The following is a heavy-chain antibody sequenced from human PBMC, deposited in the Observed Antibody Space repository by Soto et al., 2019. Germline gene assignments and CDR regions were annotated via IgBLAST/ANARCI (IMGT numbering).Heavy chain of an antibody. J-gene: IGHJ4*02. CDR1: GLTFSSFV. Sequence: GGSLRLSCASSGLTFSSFVMHLVRQAPGKGLEWVAALSYDGSNKNYADSVKGRFTISRDNSKSTLYLQMNSLRTEDTAVYYCVRDGPRITIYGYGDYWGQGTLVTVSS. V-gene: IGHV3-30*04. D-gene: IGHD3-3*01. CDR3: VRDGPRITIYGYGDY. CDR2: LSYDGSNK.